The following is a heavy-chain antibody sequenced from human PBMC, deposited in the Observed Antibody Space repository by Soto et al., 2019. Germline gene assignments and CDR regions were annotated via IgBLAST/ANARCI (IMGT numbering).Heavy chain of an antibody. J-gene: IGHJ6*02. D-gene: IGHD1-1*01. CDR3: ARDSKLARGGDYYYYDMDV. CDR2: IIPIFGTA. V-gene: IGHV1-69*01. Sequence: QVQLVQSGAEVKKPGSSVKVSCKASGGTFSSYAISWVRQAPGQGLEWMGGIIPIFGTANYAQKFQGRVTITADESTSTAYKELSSLRAEDRTVYYCARDSKLARGGDYYYYDMDVWGQGTTVTVSS. CDR1: GGTFSSYA.